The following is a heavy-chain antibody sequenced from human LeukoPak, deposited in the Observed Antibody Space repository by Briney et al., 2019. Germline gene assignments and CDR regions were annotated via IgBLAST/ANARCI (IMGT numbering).Heavy chain of an antibody. CDR1: GDSVSSNSAA. V-gene: IGHV6-1*01. CDR2: TYYRSKWYN. CDR3: ARGGGWTGARKDFDY. D-gene: IGHD3/OR15-3a*01. J-gene: IGHJ4*02. Sequence: SQTLSLTCAISGDSVSSNSAAWNWIRQSPSRGLEWLGRTYYRSKWYNDYAVSVKSRIAINPDTSKNQFSLKLTSVTAADTAVYYCARGGGWTGARKDFDYWGQGTLVTVSS.